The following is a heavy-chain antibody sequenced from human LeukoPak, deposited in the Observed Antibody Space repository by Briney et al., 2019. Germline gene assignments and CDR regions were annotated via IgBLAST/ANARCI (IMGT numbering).Heavy chain of an antibody. CDR1: GYTFTRYD. Sequence: GGSVRVSCMASGYTFTRYDINWVRQAPGEGGERRGWMNPKSGNTDYAQKFQGRVTMTRNTSISTAYMELSSLRSEDTAVYYCARGRGGSYYFDYWGQGTLVTVSS. CDR3: ARGRGGSYYFDY. J-gene: IGHJ4*02. V-gene: IGHV1-8*01. D-gene: IGHD1-26*01. CDR2: MNPKSGNT.